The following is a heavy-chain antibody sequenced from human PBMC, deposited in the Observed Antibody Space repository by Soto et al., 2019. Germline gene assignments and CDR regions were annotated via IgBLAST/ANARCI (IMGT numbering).Heavy chain of an antibody. J-gene: IGHJ6*02. V-gene: IGHV3-23*01. CDR2: ISGSGGST. D-gene: IGHD3-3*01. CDR1: GFTFSSYA. Sequence: PGGSLRLSCAASGFTFSSYAMSWVRQAPGKGLEWVSAISGSGGSTYYADSVKGRFTISRDNSKNTLYLQMNSLRAEDTAVYYCAKEFPYYDFWSGYTLGGMDVWGQGTTVTVSS. CDR3: AKEFPYYDFWSGYTLGGMDV.